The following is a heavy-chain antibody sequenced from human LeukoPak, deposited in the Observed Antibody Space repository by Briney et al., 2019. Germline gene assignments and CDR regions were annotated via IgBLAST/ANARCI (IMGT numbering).Heavy chain of an antibody. J-gene: IGHJ3*02. D-gene: IGHD5-18*01. V-gene: IGHV4-61*01. CDR1: GGSISSSSYY. Sequence: SETLSLTCTVSGGSISSSSYYWSWIRQPPGKGLEWIGYIYYSGSTNYNPSLKSRVTISVDTSKNQFSLKLSSVTAADTAVYYCAREGYHTTGAFDIWGQGTMVTVSS. CDR3: AREGYHTTGAFDI. CDR2: IYYSGST.